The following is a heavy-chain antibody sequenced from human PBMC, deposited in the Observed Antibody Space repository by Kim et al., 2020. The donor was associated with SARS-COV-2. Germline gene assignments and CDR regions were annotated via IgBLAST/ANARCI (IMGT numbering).Heavy chain of an antibody. Sequence: GGSLRLSCAASGFTFSSYSMNWVRQAPGKGLEWVSSISSSSSYIYYADSVKGRFTISRDNAKNSLYLQMNSLRAEDTAVYYCARGPDEDVDYWGQGTLSPSPQ. CDR2: ISSSSSYI. CDR3: ARGPDEDVDY. J-gene: IGHJ4*02. V-gene: IGHV3-21*01. CDR1: GFTFSSYS.